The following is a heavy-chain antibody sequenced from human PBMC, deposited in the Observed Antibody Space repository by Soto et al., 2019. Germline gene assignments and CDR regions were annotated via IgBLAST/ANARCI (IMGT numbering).Heavy chain of an antibody. D-gene: IGHD5-12*01. CDR2: ISDTGSG. V-gene: IGHV4-61*01. CDR1: GGSVISGSYY. Sequence: QVQLQESGPVLVKPSETLSLTCTVSGGSVISGSYYWSWIRQPPGKGLEWVGCISDTGSGDYNPSLSSRVTISVYTSKRQFSLRLNSVTAAATAVYYFATAHSGDDPRGMDVWGQGTTVTVS. CDR3: ATAHSGDDPRGMDV. J-gene: IGHJ6*02.